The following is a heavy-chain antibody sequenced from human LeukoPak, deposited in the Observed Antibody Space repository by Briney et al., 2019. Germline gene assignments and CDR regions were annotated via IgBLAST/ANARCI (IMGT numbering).Heavy chain of an antibody. CDR3: ARGRYFDWFTFDY. Sequence: SETLSLTCTVSGGSISGYYWSWIQQSPGKGLESIGFIYYTGSTNYNPSLRSRVTISVDTSKNQFSLKLSSVTAADTAVYYCARGRYFDWFTFDYWGQGTLVTVSS. J-gene: IGHJ4*02. CDR2: IYYTGST. CDR1: GGSISGYY. V-gene: IGHV4-59*01. D-gene: IGHD3-9*01.